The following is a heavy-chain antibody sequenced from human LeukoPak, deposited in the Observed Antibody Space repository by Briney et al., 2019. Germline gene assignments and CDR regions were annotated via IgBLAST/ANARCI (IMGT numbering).Heavy chain of an antibody. V-gene: IGHV4-4*02. J-gene: IGHJ4*02. CDR1: GGSISSSNW. CDR3: ARAYYCSSTSCSMGYSDY. Sequence: PSETLSLTCAVSGGSISSSNWWSWVRQPPGKGLEWIGEIYHSGSTNYNPSLKSRVTISVDKSKNQFSLKLSSVTAADTAVYYCARAYYCSSTSCSMGYSDYWGQGTLVTVSS. CDR2: IYHSGST. D-gene: IGHD2-2*01.